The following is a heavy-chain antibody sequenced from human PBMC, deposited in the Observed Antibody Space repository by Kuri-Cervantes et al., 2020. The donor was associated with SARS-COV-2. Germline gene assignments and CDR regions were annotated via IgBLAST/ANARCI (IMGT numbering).Heavy chain of an antibody. CDR1: GYTFTSYG. V-gene: IGHV1-18*01. CDR2: ISAYNGNT. D-gene: IGHD1-14*01. J-gene: IGHJ6*03. CDR3: ARVFTGTTYISYYYYYMDV. Sequence: ASVKVSCKASGYTFTSYGISWVRQAPGQGLEWMGWISAYNGNTNYAQKLQGRVTMTTDTSTSTVYMELSSLRSEDTAVYYCARVFTGTTYISYYYYYMDVWGKGTTVTVSS.